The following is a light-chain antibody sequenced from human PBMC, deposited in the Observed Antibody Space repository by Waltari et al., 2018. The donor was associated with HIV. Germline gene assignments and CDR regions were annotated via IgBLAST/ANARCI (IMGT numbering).Light chain of an antibody. Sequence: QSVLTQPPSASGTPGQRVTIPCSGSSPHIGIHDVSWYQPRPGTAPKPLIFTNNQRPSWVPDRFSASKSGTSASLAISALQSDDEADYYCAAWDGSLRGGVFGGGTKLTV. CDR3: AAWDGSLRGGV. CDR1: SPHIGIHD. V-gene: IGLV1-47*01. CDR2: TNN. J-gene: IGLJ3*02.